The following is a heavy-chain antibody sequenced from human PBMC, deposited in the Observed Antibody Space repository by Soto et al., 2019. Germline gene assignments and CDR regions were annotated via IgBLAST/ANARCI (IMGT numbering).Heavy chain of an antibody. Sequence: QLQLQESGPGLVKPSEILSLTCTVSGGSISSSSYYWGWIRQPPGKGLEWIGSIYYSGSTDYNPSLKSRVTISVDTSKNQFTLKPSSVTAADTAVYYCARGPRNFWSGYYAYMDVGGKGTTVAVSS. CDR2: IYYSGST. V-gene: IGHV4-39*01. CDR3: ARGPRNFWSGYYAYMDV. J-gene: IGHJ6*03. D-gene: IGHD3-3*01. CDR1: GGSISSSSYY.